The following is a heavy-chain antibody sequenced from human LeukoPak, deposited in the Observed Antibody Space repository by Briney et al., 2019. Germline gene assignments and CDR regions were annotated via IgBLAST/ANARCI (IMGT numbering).Heavy chain of an antibody. J-gene: IGHJ6*02. CDR1: GFTFRSNS. CDR3: ARDRAHGMDV. CDR2: ISSSSSAI. Sequence: GGSLRLSCAASGFTFRSNSMNWVRQAPGKGLEWVSKISSSSSAIYYADSVKGRFTISRDNAKNTLYLQMNSLRAEDTAVYYCARDRAHGMDVWGQGTTVTVSS. V-gene: IGHV3-48*04.